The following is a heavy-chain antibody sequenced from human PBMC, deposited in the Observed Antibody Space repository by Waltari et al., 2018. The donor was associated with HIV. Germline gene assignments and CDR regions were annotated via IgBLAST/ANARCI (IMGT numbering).Heavy chain of an antibody. J-gene: IGHJ6*02. V-gene: IGHV4-59*01. D-gene: IGHD3-3*01. CDR3: AREKPPYDLWSDSQIWGNYGLDV. CDR2: MYYSGST. Sequence: QVQLQESGPGLVKPSETLSLTCSVTGDSITGYYWPWTRQHLGKRLEWIGSMYYSGSTQYNPSLKSRVTMSLDTSRRQVSLMLTSVTAADTAIFYCAREKPPYDLWSDSQIWGNYGLDVWGPGTTVIVSS. CDR1: GDSITGYY.